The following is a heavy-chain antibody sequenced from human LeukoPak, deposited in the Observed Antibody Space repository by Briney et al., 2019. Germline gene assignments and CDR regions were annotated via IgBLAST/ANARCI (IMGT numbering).Heavy chain of an antibody. CDR2: ISHSGAST. Sequence: GGSLRLSCAASGFTFSSYAMSWVRQAPGKGLEWVSAISHSGASTNYADSVKGRLTIARDNSKSTLFLQMHSLRADDTAVYYCARHLGYSSSHTDYWGQGTRVTVSS. CDR3: ARHLGYSSSHTDY. V-gene: IGHV3-23*01. J-gene: IGHJ4*02. D-gene: IGHD6-13*01. CDR1: GFTFSSYA.